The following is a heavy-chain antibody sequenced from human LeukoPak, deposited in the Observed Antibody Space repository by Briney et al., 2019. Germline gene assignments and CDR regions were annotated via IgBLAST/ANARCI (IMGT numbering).Heavy chain of an antibody. D-gene: IGHD3-10*01. J-gene: IGHJ4*02. CDR2: IYYSGST. V-gene: IGHV4-61*01. CDR3: AREHLWFGSGPIDY. Sequence: PSETLSLTCTVSGGSVGSGSYYWSWIRQPPGKGLEWIGYIYYSGSTNYNPSLKSRVTISVDTSKNQFSLKLSSVTAADTAVYYCAREHLWFGSGPIDYWGQGTLVTVSS. CDR1: GGSVGSGSYY.